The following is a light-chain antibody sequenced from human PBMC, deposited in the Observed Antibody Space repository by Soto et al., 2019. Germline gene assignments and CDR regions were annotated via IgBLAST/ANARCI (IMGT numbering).Light chain of an antibody. V-gene: IGKV3-20*01. CDR2: GAS. J-gene: IGKJ1*01. CDR3: QQYGSSPQT. Sequence: EIVLTQSPGTLSLSPGERATLSCRASQSVTSNYVAWYQQKPGQAPRLLIYGASSRATGIPDRFSGSGSGTDFTLTISRLEPEEFAVYCCQQYGSSPQTFGQGTKVELK. CDR1: QSVTSNY.